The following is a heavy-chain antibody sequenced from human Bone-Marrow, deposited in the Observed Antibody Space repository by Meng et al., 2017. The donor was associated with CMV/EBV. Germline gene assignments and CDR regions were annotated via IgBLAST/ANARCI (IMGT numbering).Heavy chain of an antibody. D-gene: IGHD3-22*01. CDR3: AKESDDDSGFVFDS. Sequence: GESLKISCAASGFTFRNYGMHWVRQAPGKGLEWVAVIFYDGNNEDYADSVQCRFTISRDNSRNTLNLQMDSLRAEDTAVYYCAKESDDDSGFVFDSWGRGTLVTVSS. CDR2: IFYDGNNE. V-gene: IGHV3-33*03. J-gene: IGHJ4*02. CDR1: GFTFRNYG.